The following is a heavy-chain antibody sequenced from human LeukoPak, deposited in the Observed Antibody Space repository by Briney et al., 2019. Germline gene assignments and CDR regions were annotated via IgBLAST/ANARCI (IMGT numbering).Heavy chain of an antibody. D-gene: IGHD1-26*01. V-gene: IGHV1-69*04. CDR2: IIPIFGIA. J-gene: IGHJ3*02. CDR3: ASLMTAVEPYSGSYWSAFDI. Sequence: GSSVKGSCKASGGTFSSYAISWVRQAPGQGLEWMGRIIPIFGIANYAQKFQGRVTITADKSTSTAYMELSSLRSEDTAVYYCASLMTAVEPYSGSYWSAFDIWGQGTMVTVSS. CDR1: GGTFSSYA.